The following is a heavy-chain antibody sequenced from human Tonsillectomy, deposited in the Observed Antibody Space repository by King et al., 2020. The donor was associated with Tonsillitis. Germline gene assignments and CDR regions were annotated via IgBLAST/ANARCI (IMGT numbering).Heavy chain of an antibody. CDR1: GFTFSSYA. D-gene: IGHD3-10*01. V-gene: IGHV3-23*04. Sequence: VQLVESGGGLVQPGGSLRLSCAASGFTFSSYAMSWVRQAPGKGLEWVSAISGSGGSTYYADSVKGRFTISRDNSKNTLYLQFNSLRAEDTAVYYGAKVELWFDYWDYWGQGALVTVSS. CDR2: ISGSGGST. CDR3: AKVELWFDYWDY. J-gene: IGHJ4*02.